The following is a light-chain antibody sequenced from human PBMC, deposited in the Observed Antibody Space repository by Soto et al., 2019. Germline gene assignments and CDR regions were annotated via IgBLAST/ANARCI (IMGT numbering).Light chain of an antibody. CDR3: QHYGRSPPSWT. Sequence: EIVLTQSPGTLSLSAGERATLSCRASQSVSSNYLAWYQQKPGQPPRLLISGASSRATGIPDRFICSGSGTDFTLTISSLEPEDFAVYYCQHYGRSPPSWTFGQGTKVEIK. CDR1: QSVSSNY. CDR2: GAS. J-gene: IGKJ1*01. V-gene: IGKV3-20*01.